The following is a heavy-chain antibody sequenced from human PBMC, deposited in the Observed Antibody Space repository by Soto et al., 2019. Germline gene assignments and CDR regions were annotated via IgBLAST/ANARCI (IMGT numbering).Heavy chain of an antibody. Sequence: SETLSLTCAVYGGSFSGYYWSWIRQPPGKGLEWIGEINHSGSTNYNPSLKSRVTISVDTSKNQFSLKLSSVTAADTAVYYCARGKNFDWLFPFDYWGQGTLVTVSS. CDR2: INHSGST. V-gene: IGHV4-34*01. CDR3: ARGKNFDWLFPFDY. J-gene: IGHJ4*02. D-gene: IGHD3-9*01. CDR1: GGSFSGYY.